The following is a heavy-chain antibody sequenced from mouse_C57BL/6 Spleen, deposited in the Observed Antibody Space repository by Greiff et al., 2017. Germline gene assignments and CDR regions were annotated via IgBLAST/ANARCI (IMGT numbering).Heavy chain of an antibody. J-gene: IGHJ2*01. D-gene: IGHD1-1*01. V-gene: IGHV1-64*01. CDR1: GYTFTSYW. CDR2: IHPNSGST. CDR3: ARDGATVVEGYFDY. Sequence: QVQLQQPGAELVKPGASVKLSCKASGYTFTSYWMHWVKQRPGQGLEWIGMIHPNSGSTNYNEKFKSKATLTVDKSSSTAYMQLSSLTSEDSAVYYGARDGATVVEGYFDYWGQGTTLTVSS.